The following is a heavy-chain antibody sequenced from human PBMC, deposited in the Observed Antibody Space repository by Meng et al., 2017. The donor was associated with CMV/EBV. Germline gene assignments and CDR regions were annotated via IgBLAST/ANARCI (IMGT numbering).Heavy chain of an antibody. V-gene: IGHV3-30*02. J-gene: IGHJ4*02. D-gene: IGHD2-2*01. CDR1: GFTFSSYG. CDR2: IRYDGSNK. CDR3: ARGGGFCSVAGCYGIDY. Sequence: GESLKISCAASGFTFSSYGMHWVRQAPGKGLEWVAFIRYDGSNKYYADSVKGRFTISRDNSKNTLSLQMNSLRTEDTAVYYCARGGGFCSVAGCYGIDYWGQGTVVTVSS.